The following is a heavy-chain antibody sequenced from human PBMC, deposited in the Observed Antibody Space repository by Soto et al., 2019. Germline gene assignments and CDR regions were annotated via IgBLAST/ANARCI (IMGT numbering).Heavy chain of an antibody. V-gene: IGHV3-49*03. CDR1: GFTFGDYA. D-gene: IGHD3-16*01. Sequence: QPGGSLRLSCTASGFTFGDYAMSWFRQAPGKGLEWVGFIRSKAYGGTTEYAASVKGRFTISRDDSKSIAYLQMNSLKTEDTAVYYCTRDLYDYIWGSYYFDYWGQGTLVTVSS. CDR3: TRDLYDYIWGSYYFDY. CDR2: IRSKAYGGTT. J-gene: IGHJ4*02.